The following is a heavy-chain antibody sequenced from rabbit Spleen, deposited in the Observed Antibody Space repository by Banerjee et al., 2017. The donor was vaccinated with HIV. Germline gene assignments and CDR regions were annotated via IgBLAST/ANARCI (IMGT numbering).Heavy chain of an antibody. V-gene: IGHV1S40*01. Sequence: QSLEESGGDLVKPGASLTLTCTASGFDLNDYYYMCWVRQAPGKGLEWIACIDSGDGNTYYASWAKGRFTISKTSSTTVTLQLNSLTAADTATYFCARDLAGVIGCNLNLWGPGTLVTVS. J-gene: IGHJ4*01. CDR1: GFDLNDYYY. CDR3: ARDLAGVIGCNLNL. CDR2: IDSGDGNT. D-gene: IGHD4-1*01.